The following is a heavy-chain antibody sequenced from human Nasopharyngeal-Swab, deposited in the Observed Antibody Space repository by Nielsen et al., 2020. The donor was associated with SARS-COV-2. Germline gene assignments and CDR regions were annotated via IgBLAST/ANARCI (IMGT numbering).Heavy chain of an antibody. CDR3: ARGPYDFWSGYPHYFDY. D-gene: IGHD3-3*01. J-gene: IGHJ4*02. CDR2: IWYDGSNK. Sequence: GESLKISCAAPGFTFSSYGMHWVRQAPGKGLEWVAIIWYDGSNKYYADSVKGRFTISRDNSKNTLYLQMNSLRAEDTAVYYCARGPYDFWSGYPHYFDYWGQGTLVTVSS. CDR1: GFTFSSYG. V-gene: IGHV3-33*01.